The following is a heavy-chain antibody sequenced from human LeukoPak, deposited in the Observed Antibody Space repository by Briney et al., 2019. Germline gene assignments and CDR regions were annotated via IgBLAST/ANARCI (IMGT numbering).Heavy chain of an antibody. V-gene: IGHV4-59*11. CDR3: ARGGVAAKYYFDF. Sequence: PSETPSLTCTVSGGSISPLYWSWIRQPPGKGLEFIGYIYYTGSTNFNPSLKSRVALSVDTSKNQISLKLNSVTAADTAVYYCARGGVAAKYYFDFWGQGTLVTVSP. D-gene: IGHD3-10*01. J-gene: IGHJ4*02. CDR2: IYYTGST. CDR1: GGSISPLY.